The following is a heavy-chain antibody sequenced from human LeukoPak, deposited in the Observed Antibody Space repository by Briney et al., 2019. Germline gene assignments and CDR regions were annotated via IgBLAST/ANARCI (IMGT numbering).Heavy chain of an antibody. CDR3: ARDRVRTVRGARYYYGMDV. Sequence: ATLKVSCKASGYTFTSYGISWVRHAPGQGLEWMGRISAYNGNTNYAQKLQGRVTMTTDTSTSTAYMELRSLRSDDTAVYYCARDRVRTVRGARYYYGMDVWGQGTTVTVSS. D-gene: IGHD3-10*01. V-gene: IGHV1-18*01. CDR1: GYTFTSYG. CDR2: ISAYNGNT. J-gene: IGHJ6*02.